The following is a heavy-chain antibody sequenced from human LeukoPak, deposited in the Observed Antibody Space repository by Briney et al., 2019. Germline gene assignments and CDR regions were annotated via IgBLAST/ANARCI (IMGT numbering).Heavy chain of an antibody. D-gene: IGHD5-18*01. CDR1: GGSFRGSF. J-gene: IGHJ4*02. Sequence: SEPLSLTCAVFGGSFRGSFWTWFRQPPGKGLGGIGEIPHSGSANSNPSLKSRVTISIDTPKNQFSLKLSSVTAADTAVYYCARGYSNGYSPDYWGQGALVTVSS. V-gene: IGHV4-34*01. CDR3: ARGYSNGYSPDY. CDR2: IPHSGSA.